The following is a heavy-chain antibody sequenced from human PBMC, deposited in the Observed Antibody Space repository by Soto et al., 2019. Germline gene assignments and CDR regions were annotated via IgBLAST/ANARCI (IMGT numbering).Heavy chain of an antibody. CDR2: IKQDGSEK. CDR3: AREGSHYYDSSGYIYYYYGMDV. V-gene: IGHV3-7*05. Sequence: PGGSLRLSCAASGFTFSSYWMSWVRQAPGKGLEWVANIKQDGSEKYYVDSVKGRFTISRDNAKNSLYLQMNSLRAEDTAVYYCAREGSHYYDSSGYIYYYYGMDVWGQGTTVTVSS. CDR1: GFTFSSYW. D-gene: IGHD3-22*01. J-gene: IGHJ6*02.